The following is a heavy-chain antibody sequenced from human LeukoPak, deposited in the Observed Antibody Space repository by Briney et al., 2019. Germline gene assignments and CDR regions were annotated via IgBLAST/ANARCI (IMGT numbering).Heavy chain of an antibody. J-gene: IGHJ4*02. Sequence: GGSLRLSCAASGFTFSSYAMHWVRQAPGKGLEWVAVISYDGSNKYYADSVKGRFTISRDNAENTLFLQMNSLRAEDTAVYYCARDLHYWGQGTLVTVSS. CDR2: ISYDGSNK. CDR1: GFTFSSYA. CDR3: ARDLHY. V-gene: IGHV3-30-3*01.